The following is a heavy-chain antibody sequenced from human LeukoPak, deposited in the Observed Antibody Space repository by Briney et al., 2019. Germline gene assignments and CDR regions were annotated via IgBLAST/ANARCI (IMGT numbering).Heavy chain of an antibody. CDR3: AKDMRSSRGPGDWYFDL. J-gene: IGHJ2*01. D-gene: IGHD2-15*01. Sequence: GGSLRLSCAASGFTFDDYAMHWVRQAPGKGLEWVSLISGDGGSTYYADSVKGRFTISRDNSKNSLYLQMNSLRAEDTALYYCAKDMRSSRGPGDWYFDLWGRGTLVTVSS. CDR2: ISGDGGST. V-gene: IGHV3-43*02. CDR1: GFTFDDYA.